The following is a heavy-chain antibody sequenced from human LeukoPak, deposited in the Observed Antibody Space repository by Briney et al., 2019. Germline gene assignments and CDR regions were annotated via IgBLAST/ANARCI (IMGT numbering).Heavy chain of an antibody. CDR1: GGSISSNW. CDR2: IYHSGST. J-gene: IGHJ4*02. CDR3: ARHGSGSSNY. D-gene: IGHD3-10*01. Sequence: SETLSLTCTVSGGSISSNWWSWVRQPPGKGLEWIGEIYHSGSTNYNPSLKSRVTISVDKSKNQFSLKLSSVTAADTAVYYCARHGSGSSNYWGQGTLVTVSS. V-gene: IGHV4-4*02.